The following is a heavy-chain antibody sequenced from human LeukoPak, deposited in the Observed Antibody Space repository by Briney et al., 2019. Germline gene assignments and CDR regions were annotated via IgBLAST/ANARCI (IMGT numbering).Heavy chain of an antibody. CDR2: ISGSGGST. J-gene: IGHJ4*02. D-gene: IGHD2-15*01. CDR3: AKDPLVYCSGGSCYDRSYYFDY. CDR1: GFTFSSYA. Sequence: PGGSLRLSCAASGFTFSSYAMSWVRQAPGKGLEWVSAISGSGGSTYCADSVKGRFTISRDNSKNTLYLQMNSLRAEDTAVYYCAKDPLVYCSGGSCYDRSYYFDYWGQGTLVTVSS. V-gene: IGHV3-23*01.